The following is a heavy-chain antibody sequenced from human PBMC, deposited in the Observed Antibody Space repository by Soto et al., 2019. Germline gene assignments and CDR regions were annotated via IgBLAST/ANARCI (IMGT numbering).Heavy chain of an antibody. Sequence: PGGSLSLSCTASGFTFGDYAMSWFRQAPGKGLEWVGFIRSKAYGGTTEYAASVKGRFTISRDDSKSIAYLQMNSLKTEDTAVYYCTRGALLWFGELLSDDAFDIWGQGTMVTVSS. J-gene: IGHJ3*02. V-gene: IGHV3-49*03. CDR2: IRSKAYGGTT. CDR1: GFTFGDYA. D-gene: IGHD3-10*01. CDR3: TRGALLWFGELLSDDAFDI.